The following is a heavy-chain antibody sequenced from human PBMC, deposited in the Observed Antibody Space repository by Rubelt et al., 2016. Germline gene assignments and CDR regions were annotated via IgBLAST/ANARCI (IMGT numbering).Heavy chain of an antibody. CDR1: GYSISNGYY. Sequence: QVQLQESGPGLVKPSETLSLTCIVSGYSISNGYYWGWIRQPPGKGLEWIGNIYHTGTSYFNPSLKSRVAVSLDPSKNHFTLKWTSGPPPEPAVYHWAREIRMGLQPLDWFDTWGQGTLVTVSS. CDR3: AREIRMGLQPLDWFDT. D-gene: IGHD2-15*01. CDR2: IYHTGTS. J-gene: IGHJ5*02. V-gene: IGHV4-38-2*02.